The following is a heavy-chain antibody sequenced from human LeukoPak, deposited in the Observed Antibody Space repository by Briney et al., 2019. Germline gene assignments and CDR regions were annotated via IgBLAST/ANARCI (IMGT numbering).Heavy chain of an antibody. J-gene: IGHJ4*02. CDR1: GFTFSSYS. Sequence: GGSLRLSCAASGFTFSSYSMNWVRQAPGKGLEWVSSISSSSSYIYYADSVKGRFTISRDNAKNSLYLQMNSLRAEDTAVYYCAGDVAHYYDGSGSYDYWGQGTLVTVSS. D-gene: IGHD3-10*01. CDR2: ISSSSSYI. CDR3: AGDVAHYYDGSGSYDY. V-gene: IGHV3-21*01.